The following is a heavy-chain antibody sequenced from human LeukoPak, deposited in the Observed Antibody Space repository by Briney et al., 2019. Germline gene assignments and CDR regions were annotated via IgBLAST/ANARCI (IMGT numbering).Heavy chain of an antibody. Sequence: PSETLSLTCAVYGGSFSGYYWSRIRQPPGKGLEWIGEINHSGSTNYNPSLKSRVTISVDTSKNQFSLKLGSVTAADTAVYYCAIRALWFGELSYNWFDPWGQGTLVTVSS. J-gene: IGHJ5*02. CDR3: AIRALWFGELSYNWFDP. CDR1: GGSFSGYY. D-gene: IGHD3-10*01. CDR2: INHSGST. V-gene: IGHV4-34*01.